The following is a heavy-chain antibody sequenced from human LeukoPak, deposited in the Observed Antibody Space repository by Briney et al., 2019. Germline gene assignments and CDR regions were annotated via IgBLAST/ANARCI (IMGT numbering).Heavy chain of an antibody. J-gene: IGHJ4*02. CDR2: INPNSGGT. D-gene: IGHD5/OR15-5a*01. Sequence: SVKVSCKASGYTFTGYYIHWVRQAPGQGLEWMGWINPNSGGTNYAQNFQGRVTMTRDTSISTAYMELTSLRSDDTAVYYCATARDRNSVYSSFDYWGQGTLVTVSS. CDR3: ATARDRNSVYSSFDY. CDR1: GYTFTGYY. V-gene: IGHV1-2*02.